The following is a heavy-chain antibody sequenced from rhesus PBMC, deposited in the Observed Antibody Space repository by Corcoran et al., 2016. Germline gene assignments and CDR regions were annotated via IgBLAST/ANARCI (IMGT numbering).Heavy chain of an antibody. D-gene: IGHD2-15*01. V-gene: IGHV4-173*01. Sequence: QLQLRESGPGLVKPSETLSLTCAVSGDSISSNYWSWIRQPPGKGLEWIGRISGSGGSTDYNPSLKSRVTFSTDTSKNQFFLKLSSVTGADTAVYYCVRDRGYCSSTYCSSGYFDYWGQGVLVTVSS. CDR1: GDSISSNY. J-gene: IGHJ4*01. CDR3: VRDRGYCSSTYCSSGYFDY. CDR2: ISGSGGST.